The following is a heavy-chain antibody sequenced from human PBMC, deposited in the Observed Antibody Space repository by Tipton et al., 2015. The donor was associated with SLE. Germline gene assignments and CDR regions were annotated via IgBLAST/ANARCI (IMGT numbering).Heavy chain of an antibody. CDR1: GGSISSSSYY. CDR2: VTGSETS. J-gene: IGHJ3*01. CDR3: ARGFRADL. Sequence: TLSLTCTVSGGSISSSSYYWGWIRQPPGKGLEWIGFVTGSETSTYNPSLENRVTISLDTSKYEVSLRLTSVTSADTAVYYCARGFRADLWGQGTMVTVSS. V-gene: IGHV4-61*05. D-gene: IGHD3-10*01.